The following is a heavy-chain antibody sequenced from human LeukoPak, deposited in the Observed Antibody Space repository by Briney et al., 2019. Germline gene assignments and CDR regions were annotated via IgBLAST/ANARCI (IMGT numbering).Heavy chain of an antibody. CDR1: GFTFSSYA. V-gene: IGHV3-30-3*01. CDR3: AGDRSGVTSYYFDY. D-gene: IGHD3-3*01. J-gene: IGHJ4*02. CDR2: ISYDGSNK. Sequence: GGSLRLSCAASGFTFSSYAMHWVRQAPGKGLEWVAVISYDGSNKYYADSVKGRFTISRDNSKNTLYLQMNSLRAEDTAVYYCAGDRSGVTSYYFDYWGQGTLVTVSS.